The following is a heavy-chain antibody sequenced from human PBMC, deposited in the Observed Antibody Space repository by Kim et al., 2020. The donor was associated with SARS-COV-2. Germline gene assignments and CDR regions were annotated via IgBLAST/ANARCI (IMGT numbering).Heavy chain of an antibody. CDR2: INHSGST. Sequence: SETLSLTCAVYGGSFSGYYWSWIRQPPGKGLEWIGEINHSGSTNYNPSLKSRVTISVDTSKNQFSLKLSSVTAADTAVYYCARVHTITIFGVVIIEGHDAFDIWGQGTMVTVSS. D-gene: IGHD3-3*01. J-gene: IGHJ3*02. CDR1: GGSFSGYY. V-gene: IGHV4-34*01. CDR3: ARVHTITIFGVVIIEGHDAFDI.